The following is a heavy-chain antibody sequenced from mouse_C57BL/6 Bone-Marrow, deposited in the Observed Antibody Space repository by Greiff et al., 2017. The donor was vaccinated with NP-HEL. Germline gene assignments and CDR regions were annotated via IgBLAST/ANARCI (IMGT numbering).Heavy chain of an antibody. Sequence: VQLKQSGAELVRPGASVKLSCTASGFNIKDDYMHWVKQRPEQGLEWIGWIDPENGDTEYASKFQGKATITADTSSNTAYLQLSSLTSEDTAVYYCTTVWDRFAYWGQGTLVTVSA. D-gene: IGHD4-1*01. CDR1: GFNIKDDY. CDR3: TTVWDRFAY. V-gene: IGHV14-4*01. CDR2: IDPENGDT. J-gene: IGHJ3*01.